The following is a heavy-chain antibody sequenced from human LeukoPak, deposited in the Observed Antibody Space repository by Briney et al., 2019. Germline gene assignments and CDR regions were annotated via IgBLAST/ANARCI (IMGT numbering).Heavy chain of an antibody. Sequence: SETLSLTCAVYGGSFSGYYWSWIRQPPGKGLEWIGEINHSGSTNHNPSLKSRVTISVDASKNQFSLKLSSVTAADTAVYYCASRVKYYYDSSGYYYTGYFDYWGQGTLVTVSS. V-gene: IGHV4-34*01. CDR2: INHSGST. CDR1: GGSFSGYY. CDR3: ASRVKYYYDSSGYYYTGYFDY. D-gene: IGHD3-22*01. J-gene: IGHJ4*02.